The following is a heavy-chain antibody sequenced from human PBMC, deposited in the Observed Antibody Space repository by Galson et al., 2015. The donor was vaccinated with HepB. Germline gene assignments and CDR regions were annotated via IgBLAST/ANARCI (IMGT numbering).Heavy chain of an antibody. Sequence: SLRLSCAASGFSLSGHWMHWVRQGPGKALEWVSRVNSDGSSTSYADSVKGRFTISRDNAQNTLYMQMDSLRVEDTTTYYCTSLTAMVSFYAFDISGQGTVVTVTS. CDR1: GFSLSGHW. V-gene: IGHV3-74*01. J-gene: IGHJ3*02. D-gene: IGHD5-18*01. CDR2: VNSDGSST. CDR3: TSLTAMVSFYAFDI.